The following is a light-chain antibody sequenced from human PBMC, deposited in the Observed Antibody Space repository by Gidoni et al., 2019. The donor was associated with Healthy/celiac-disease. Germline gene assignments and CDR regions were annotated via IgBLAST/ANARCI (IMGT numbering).Light chain of an antibody. CDR1: QSVNSN. CDR3: HQYNNWPRT. J-gene: IGKJ1*01. V-gene: IGKV3-15*01. CDR2: GAS. Sequence: EIMMTQSPATLSVSPGERATLSCRASQSVNSNLAWYQQKPGQAPRLLIYGASTRATGIPARFSGSGSGTEFTLTISNLQSEDFAVFYCHQYNNWPRTFGQGTKVEIK.